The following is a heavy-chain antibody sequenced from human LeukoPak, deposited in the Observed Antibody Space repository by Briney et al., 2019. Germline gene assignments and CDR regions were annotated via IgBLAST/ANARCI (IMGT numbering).Heavy chain of an antibody. V-gene: IGHV3-23*01. CDR1: GFTFSSYA. Sequence: GGSLRLSCAASGFTFSSYAMSWVRQAPGKGLEWVSAISGSGGSTYYADSVKGRFTISRDNSKNTLYLQMNSLRAEDTAVYYCAKDWAAAGTFYYYYYGMDLWGQGTTVTVSS. CDR2: ISGSGGST. J-gene: IGHJ6*02. D-gene: IGHD6-13*01. CDR3: AKDWAAAGTFYYYYYGMDL.